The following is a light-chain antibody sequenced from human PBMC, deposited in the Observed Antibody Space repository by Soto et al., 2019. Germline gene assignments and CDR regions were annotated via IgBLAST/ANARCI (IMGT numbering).Light chain of an antibody. V-gene: IGLV1-44*01. CDR1: SSNIGSNP. CDR3: AAWDDSLNGRGV. J-gene: IGLJ2*01. CDR2: NNN. Sequence: QLVLTQPPSASGTPGQRVTISCSGSSSNIGSNPVNWYQHLPGTAPKLLIYNNNQRPSGVPDRFSGSKSGTSASLAISGLQSEDEADYYCAAWDDSLNGRGVFGGGTKVTVL.